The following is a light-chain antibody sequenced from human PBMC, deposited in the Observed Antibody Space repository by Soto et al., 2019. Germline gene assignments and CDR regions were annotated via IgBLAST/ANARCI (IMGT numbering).Light chain of an antibody. CDR1: QGVATY. V-gene: IGKV1-16*02. J-gene: IGKJ2*01. Sequence: DIQLTQSPSSLSASVGDRVTITCRASQGVATYVAWFQQKPGKAPYSLIYAASRLQSGVPSKFSGSGSVTDFTLTITSPQPEDFATYYCQQYNTYPYTFGQGTKLEIK. CDR2: AAS. CDR3: QQYNTYPYT.